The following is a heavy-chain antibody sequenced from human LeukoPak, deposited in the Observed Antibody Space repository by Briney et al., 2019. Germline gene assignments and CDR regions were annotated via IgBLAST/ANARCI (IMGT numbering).Heavy chain of an antibody. J-gene: IGHJ2*01. D-gene: IGHD3-22*01. V-gene: IGHV1-8*02. CDR3: ARAFSTYYYDSSGYYWYFDL. CDR1: GGTFSSYA. CDR2: MNPNSGNT. Sequence: ASVKVSCKASGGTFSSYAINWVRQATGQGLEWMGWMNPNSGNTGYAQKFQGRVTMTRNTSISTAYMELSSLRSEDTAVYYCARAFSTYYYDSSGYYWYFDLWGRGTLVTVSS.